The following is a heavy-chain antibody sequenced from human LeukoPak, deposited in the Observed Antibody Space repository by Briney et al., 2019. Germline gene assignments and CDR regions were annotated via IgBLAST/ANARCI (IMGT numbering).Heavy chain of an antibody. J-gene: IGHJ4*02. V-gene: IGHV3-30-3*01. CDR3: ARGYGDSIHFDY. D-gene: IGHD4-17*01. Sequence: GGSLRLSCAASGFTFSGYAMYWVRQAPGKGLEWVAVISSDGNNKYYADSVKGRFTISRDNAKNSLYLQMNSLRAEDAAVYYCARGYGDSIHFDYWGQGTLVTVSS. CDR1: GFTFSGYA. CDR2: ISSDGNNK.